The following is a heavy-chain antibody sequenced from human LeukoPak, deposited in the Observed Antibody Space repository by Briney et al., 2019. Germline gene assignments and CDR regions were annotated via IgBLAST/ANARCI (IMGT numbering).Heavy chain of an antibody. D-gene: IGHD3-22*01. CDR2: ISGSGGST. CDR1: GFTFSSYV. V-gene: IGHV3-23*01. Sequence: PGGSLRLSCAASGFTFSSYVMSWVRQAPGKGLEWVSTISGSGGSTYYADSVKGRFTISRDNSQNTLYLQMNSLRAEDTAVYYCAKHRAVYYYGDFQHWGQGTLVTVSS. CDR3: AKHRAVYYYGDFQH. J-gene: IGHJ1*01.